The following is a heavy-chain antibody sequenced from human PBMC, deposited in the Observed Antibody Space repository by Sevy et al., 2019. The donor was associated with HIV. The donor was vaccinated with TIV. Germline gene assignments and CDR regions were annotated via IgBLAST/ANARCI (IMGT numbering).Heavy chain of an antibody. Sequence: ASVKVSCKVSGYTFTSYRITWVRQAPGQGLESMGWISPHNGDTKYAQKFQGRVTMITDTFTNTAYMELRSLGSDDTAIYYCARAYCSGGRCYSLAYWGQGTLVTVSS. CDR2: ISPHNGDT. D-gene: IGHD2-15*01. CDR3: ARAYCSGGRCYSLAY. V-gene: IGHV1-18*01. J-gene: IGHJ4*02. CDR1: GYTFTSYR.